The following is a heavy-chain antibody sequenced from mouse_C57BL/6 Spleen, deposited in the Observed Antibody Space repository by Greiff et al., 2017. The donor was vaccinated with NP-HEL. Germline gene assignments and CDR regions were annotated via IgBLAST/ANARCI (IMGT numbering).Heavy chain of an antibody. CDR2: ISYDGSN. D-gene: IGHD2-3*01. Sequence: EVQLQESGPGLVKPSPSLSLTCSVTGYSITSGYYWNWIRQFPGNKLEWMGYISYDGSNNYNPSLKNRISITRDTSKNQFFLKLNSVTTEDTATYYCARSDGYDAMDYWGQGTSVTVSS. V-gene: IGHV3-6*01. CDR1: GYSITSGYY. CDR3: ARSDGYDAMDY. J-gene: IGHJ4*01.